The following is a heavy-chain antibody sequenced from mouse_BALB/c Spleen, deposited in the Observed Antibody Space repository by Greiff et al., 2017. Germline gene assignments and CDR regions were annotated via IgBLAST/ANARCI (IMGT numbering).Heavy chain of an antibody. CDR3: ARGVASWFAY. CDR2: ISNGGGST. J-gene: IGHJ3*01. Sequence: DVKLVESGGGLVQPGGSLKLSCAASGFTFSSYTMSWVRQTPEKRLEWVAYISNGGGSTYYPDTVKGRFTISRDNAKNTLYLQMSSLKSEDTAMYYCARGVASWFAYWGQGTLVTVSA. D-gene: IGHD1-1*02. V-gene: IGHV5-12-2*01. CDR1: GFTFSSYT.